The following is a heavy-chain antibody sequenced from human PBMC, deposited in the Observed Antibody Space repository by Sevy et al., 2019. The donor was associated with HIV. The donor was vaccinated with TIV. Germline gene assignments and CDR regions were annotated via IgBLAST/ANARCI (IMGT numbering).Heavy chain of an antibody. D-gene: IGHD1-1*01. CDR3: ARDRYNSNDGRAEYYYYYGMDV. Sequence: GGSLRLSCAASGFTFSSYAMHWVRQAPGKGLEWVAVISYDGSNKYYADSVKGRFTISRDNSKNTLYLQMNSLRAEDTAVYYCARDRYNSNDGRAEYYYYYGMDVWGQGTTVTVSS. J-gene: IGHJ6*02. CDR1: GFTFSSYA. CDR2: ISYDGSNK. V-gene: IGHV3-30-3*01.